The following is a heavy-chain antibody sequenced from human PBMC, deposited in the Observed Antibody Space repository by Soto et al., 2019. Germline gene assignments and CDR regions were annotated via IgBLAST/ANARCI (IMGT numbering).Heavy chain of an antibody. CDR2: IYYSGST. Sequence: SETLSLTCTVSGGSISSYYWSWIRQPPGKGLEWIGYIYYSGSTNYNPSLKSRVTISVDTSKNQFSLKLSSVTAADTAVYYCARIAEKPAYYFDYWGQGTLVTVSS. J-gene: IGHJ4*02. CDR1: GGSISSYY. V-gene: IGHV4-59*01. D-gene: IGHD6-13*01. CDR3: ARIAEKPAYYFDY.